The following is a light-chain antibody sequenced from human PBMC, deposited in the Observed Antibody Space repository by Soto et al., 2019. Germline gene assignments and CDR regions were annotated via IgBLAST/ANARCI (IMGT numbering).Light chain of an antibody. CDR2: GAS. CDR3: QQYNKWPLT. Sequence: EIVMTQSPATLSVSPGERATLSCRASQSISGDLAWYQQKLGQAPRLLFSGASTRATGIPARFSGSGSGTGFTLTISSLQSEDFAVYYCQQYNKWPLTFGGGTKVEIK. J-gene: IGKJ4*01. CDR1: QSISGD. V-gene: IGKV3-15*01.